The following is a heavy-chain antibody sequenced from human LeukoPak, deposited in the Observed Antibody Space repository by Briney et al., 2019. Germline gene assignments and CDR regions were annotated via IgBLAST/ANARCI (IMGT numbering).Heavy chain of an antibody. CDR1: GYTFTSYY. CDR2: INPSGGST. V-gene: IGHV1-46*01. J-gene: IGHJ4*02. Sequence: GASVKVSCKASGYTFTSYYMHWVRQAPGQGLEWMGIINPSGGSTSYAQKFQGRVTMTRDTSTSTVYMELSSLRSEDTAVYYCAREGVSIAAAGSSPYFDYWGQGTLVTVSS. D-gene: IGHD6-13*01. CDR3: AREGVSIAAAGSSPYFDY.